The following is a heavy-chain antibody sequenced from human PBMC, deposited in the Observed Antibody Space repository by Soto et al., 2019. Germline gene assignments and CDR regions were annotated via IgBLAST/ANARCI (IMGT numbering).Heavy chain of an antibody. D-gene: IGHD3-22*01. Sequence: VQLVESGGGLVQPGGSLRLSCAASGFTFSLYGMAWVRQTPGKGLEWVSYIRDDSSTIFYVDSVKGRFTISRDNAKNLLYLQMNSLRDDDTAVYYCARVYGVVSNFDYWGQGTLVTVSS. CDR1: GFTFSLYG. CDR2: IRDDSSTI. J-gene: IGHJ4*02. V-gene: IGHV3-48*02. CDR3: ARVYGVVSNFDY.